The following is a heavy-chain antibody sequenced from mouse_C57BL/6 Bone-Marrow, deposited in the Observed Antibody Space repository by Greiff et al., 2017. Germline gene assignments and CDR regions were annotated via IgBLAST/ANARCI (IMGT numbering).Heavy chain of an antibody. CDR1: GYTFTDYY. CDR2: IHPGCGNP. D-gene: IGHD2-5*01. V-gene: IGHV1-76*01. Sequence: QVQLQQSGAELVRPGASVKLSCKASGYTFTDYYINWVKQRPGQGLEWIARIHPGCGNPYYNEKFKGKAKLTAEKSSSTAYMQLSRLTSEDSAVYFCLFYSNSFAYWGQGTLVTVSA. CDR3: LFYSNSFAY. J-gene: IGHJ3*01.